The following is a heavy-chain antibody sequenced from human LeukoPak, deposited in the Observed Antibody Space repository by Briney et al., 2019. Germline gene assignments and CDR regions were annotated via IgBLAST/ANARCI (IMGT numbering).Heavy chain of an antibody. Sequence: SETLSLTRTVSGGSISSYYWSWIRQSPGKGLEWIGYIYYSGSTNYNPSLKSRVTISVDTSKNQFSLKLSSVPAADTAVYYCARASYFYDCSGYPWAFDISGQGTMVTVSS. D-gene: IGHD3-22*01. V-gene: IGHV4-59*01. J-gene: IGHJ3*02. CDR2: IYYSGST. CDR3: ARASYFYDCSGYPWAFDI. CDR1: GGSISSYY.